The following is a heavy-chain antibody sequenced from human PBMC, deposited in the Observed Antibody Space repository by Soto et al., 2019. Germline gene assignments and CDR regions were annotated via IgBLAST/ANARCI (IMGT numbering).Heavy chain of an antibody. Sequence: PSETLSLTCTVSGGSISSYYWSWIRQPPWKGLEWIGYIYYSGSTNYNPSLKSRVTISVDTSKNQFSLKLSSVTAADTAVYYCASKRYYCDSRGYYYDPYFDYWGQGTLVTVS. CDR3: ASKRYYCDSRGYYYDPYFDY. CDR2: IYYSGST. CDR1: GGSISSYY. D-gene: IGHD3-22*01. J-gene: IGHJ4*02. V-gene: IGHV4-59*08.